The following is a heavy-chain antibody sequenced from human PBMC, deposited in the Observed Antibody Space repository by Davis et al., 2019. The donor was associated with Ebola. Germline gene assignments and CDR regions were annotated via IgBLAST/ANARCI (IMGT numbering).Heavy chain of an antibody. CDR2: INPNSGGT. V-gene: IGHV1-2*06. CDR3: ARDRAPYYYGMDV. J-gene: IGHJ6*04. CDR1: GYTFTGYY. Sequence: ASVKVSCKASGYTFTGYYMHWVRQAPGQGLEWMGRINPNSGGTNYAQKFQGRVTMTRDTSISTAYMELSRLRSDDTAVYYCARDRAPYYYGMDVWGKGTTVTVSS.